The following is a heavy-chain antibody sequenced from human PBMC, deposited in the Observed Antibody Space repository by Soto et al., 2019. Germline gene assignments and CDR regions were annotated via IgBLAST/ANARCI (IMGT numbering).Heavy chain of an antibody. CDR1: GGSISSGGYS. CDR2: IYHSGST. V-gene: IGHV4-30-2*01. Sequence: SETLSLTCAVSGGSISSGGYSWSWIQQPPGKGLEWIGYIYHSGSTYYNPSLKSRVTISVDRSKSQFSLKLSSVTAADTAVYYCARDTQWLVPTGYYYGMDVWGQGTTVTVSS. D-gene: IGHD6-19*01. CDR3: ARDTQWLVPTGYYYGMDV. J-gene: IGHJ6*02.